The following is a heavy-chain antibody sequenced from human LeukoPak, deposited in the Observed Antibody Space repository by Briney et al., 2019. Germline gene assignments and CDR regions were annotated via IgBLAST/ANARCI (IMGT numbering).Heavy chain of an antibody. Sequence: PSETLSLTCAVYGGSFSGYYWSWIRQPPGKGLEWIGEINHSGSTNYNPSLKSRVTISVDTSKNQFSLKLSSVTAADTAVYYCAREERITMIVVVAYYFDYWGQGTLVTVSS. CDR2: INHSGST. CDR1: GGSFSGYY. CDR3: AREERITMIVVVAYYFDY. J-gene: IGHJ4*02. V-gene: IGHV4-34*01. D-gene: IGHD3-22*01.